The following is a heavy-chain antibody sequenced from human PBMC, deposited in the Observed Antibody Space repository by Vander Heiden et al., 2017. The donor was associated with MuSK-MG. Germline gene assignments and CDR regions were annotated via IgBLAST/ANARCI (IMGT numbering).Heavy chain of an antibody. CDR3: ASVPYGTDAFDI. J-gene: IGHJ3*02. CDR1: AFNSYS. V-gene: IGHV3-21*01. Sequence: EVKLVESGAGLLKPGGSLRLSCASSAFNSYSINWVRQAPGKGLEWVSSLTFSTNYKHYADSVKGRFTISRDNAKNSLYLQMSSLRVDDTAVYYCASVPYGTDAFDIWGQGTMVTVSS. D-gene: IGHD3-10*01. CDR2: LTFSTNYK.